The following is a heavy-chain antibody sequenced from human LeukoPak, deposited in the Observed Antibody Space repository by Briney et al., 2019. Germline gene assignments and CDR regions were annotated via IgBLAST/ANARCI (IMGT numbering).Heavy chain of an antibody. CDR1: GFTFSDYA. CDR2: ISGSGVST. CDR3: ARHANDRLYSSSWYAAFDI. V-gene: IGHV3-23*01. J-gene: IGHJ3*02. Sequence: GGSLRLSCAASGFTFSDYAMSWVRQAPEKGLEWVSAISGSGVSTSFSDYYLDSVKGRFTISRDNSKNTLYLQMNSLRAEDTAVYYCARHANDRLYSSSWYAAFDIWGQGTMVTVSS. D-gene: IGHD6-13*01.